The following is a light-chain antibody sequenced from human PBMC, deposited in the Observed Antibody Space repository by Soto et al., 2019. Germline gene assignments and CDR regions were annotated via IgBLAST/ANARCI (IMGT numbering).Light chain of an antibody. CDR2: GAS. J-gene: IGKJ4*01. V-gene: IGKV1-33*01. CDR3: QQANSFPLT. CDR1: HDITNY. Sequence: DIQMTQSPSSLSASVGDRVTITCQASHDITNYLNWYQHKPGKAPKLLIYGASNLETGVPSRFSGSGSGTDFTFTISSLQPEDIATYYCQQANSFPLTFGGGTKVEI.